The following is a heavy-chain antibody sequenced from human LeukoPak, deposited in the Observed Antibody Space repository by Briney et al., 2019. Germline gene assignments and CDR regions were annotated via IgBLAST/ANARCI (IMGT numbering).Heavy chain of an antibody. Sequence: GGSLRLSCAASGFTFDDYGMSRVRQAPGKGLEGVSGINWNAGSTGYADSVKGRFTISRDNAKNSLYLQMNSLRAEDTALYYCARRTYGSGSYYLDYWGQGTLVTVSS. CDR3: ARRTYGSGSYYLDY. V-gene: IGHV3-20*04. CDR2: INWNAGST. D-gene: IGHD3-10*01. J-gene: IGHJ4*02. CDR1: GFTFDDYG.